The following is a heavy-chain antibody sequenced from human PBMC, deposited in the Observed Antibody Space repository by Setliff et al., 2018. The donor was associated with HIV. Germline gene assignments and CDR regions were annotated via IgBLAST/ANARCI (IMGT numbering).Heavy chain of an antibody. CDR2: IYSSGST. D-gene: IGHD3-10*01. CDR1: GGSISSYY. CDR3: ARAYFGSGIYY. V-gene: IGHV4-4*09. Sequence: PSETLSLTCTVSGGSISSYYWSWIRQPPGKGLEWLGHIYSSGSTNYNPSLKSRVTISVDTSRNQFSLRVTSVTAADTAVYYCARAYFGSGIYYWGQGTLVTVSS. J-gene: IGHJ4*02.